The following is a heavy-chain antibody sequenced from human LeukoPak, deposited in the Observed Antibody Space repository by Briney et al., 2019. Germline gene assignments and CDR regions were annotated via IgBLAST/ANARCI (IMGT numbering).Heavy chain of an antibody. Sequence: PGGSLRLSCAASGFTFSSYGMHWVRQAPGKGLEWVAFIRYDGSNKYYADSVKGRFTISRDNSKNTLYLQMNSLRAEDTAVDYCAKDQEIVGAIDFYYGGRGTLVTVST. J-gene: IGHJ4*02. CDR2: IRYDGSNK. D-gene: IGHD1-26*01. V-gene: IGHV3-30*02. CDR3: AKDQEIVGAIDFYY. CDR1: GFTFSSYG.